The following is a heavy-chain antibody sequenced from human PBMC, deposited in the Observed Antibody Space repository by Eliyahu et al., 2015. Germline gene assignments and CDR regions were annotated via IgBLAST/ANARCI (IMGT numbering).Heavy chain of an antibody. CDR1: XXSFXGYY. CDR2: IXHSGST. CDR3: ARGRFGAMGRKGYFQH. J-gene: IGHJ1*01. V-gene: IGHV4-34*01. Sequence: QVQLQQWGAGLLKPSETLSLTCAVXXXSFXGYYWSWIRQPPGKGLEWIGEIXHSGSTNYNPSLKSRVTISVDTSKNQFSLKLSSVTAADTAVYYCARGRFGAMGRKGYFQHWGQGTLVTVSS. D-gene: IGHD3-10*01.